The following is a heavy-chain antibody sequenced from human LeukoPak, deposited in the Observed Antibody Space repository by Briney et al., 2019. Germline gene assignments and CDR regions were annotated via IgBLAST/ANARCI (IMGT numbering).Heavy chain of an antibody. CDR3: ARDWGGYGPTSHDY. CDR2: ISSDGSST. Sequence: GGSLRLSCAASGFTFSSYWMHWVRQAPGRGLVWVSRISSDGSSTIYADSVKGRFTISRDNAKNTLYLQMNSLRAEDTAVYYCARDWGGYGPTSHDYWGQGSLVTVSS. V-gene: IGHV3-74*01. CDR1: GFTFSSYW. J-gene: IGHJ4*02. D-gene: IGHD3-16*01.